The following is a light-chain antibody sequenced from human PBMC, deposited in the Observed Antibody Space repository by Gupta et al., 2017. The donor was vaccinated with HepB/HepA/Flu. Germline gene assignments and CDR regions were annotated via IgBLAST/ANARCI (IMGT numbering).Light chain of an antibody. CDR1: SGHSSID. CDR2: VSSGGSS. V-gene: IGLV4-69*01. J-gene: IGLJ3*02. Sequence: QLVATHSPSASASLGASVQLTCTLSSGHSSIDIAWHQQQPGKGPREFMRVSSGGSSGRGDGIPDRFSGSSNGADPFLSISRHEEEEEADYYCQTGGTGNWGVFGGGTKLTGL. CDR3: QTGGTGNWGV.